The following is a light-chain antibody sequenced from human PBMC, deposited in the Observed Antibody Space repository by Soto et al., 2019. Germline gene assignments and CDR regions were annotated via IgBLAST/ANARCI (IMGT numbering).Light chain of an antibody. V-gene: IGLV2-14*01. CDR1: STDIGTYNY. Sequence: QSVLAQPASVSGSPGQSITISCIGTSTDIGTYNYVAWYQQHPAKTPKLIIYEVTIRPSGVSDRFSGSKSGNTASLTVSGLQAEDEADYYCSSYTGGNPSYVFGTGTKVTVL. J-gene: IGLJ1*01. CDR3: SSYTGGNPSYV. CDR2: EVT.